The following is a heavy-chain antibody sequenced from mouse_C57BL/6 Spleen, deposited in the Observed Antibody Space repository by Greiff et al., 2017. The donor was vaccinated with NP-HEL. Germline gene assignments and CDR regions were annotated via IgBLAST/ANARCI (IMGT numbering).Heavy chain of an antibody. Sequence: DVKLVESEGGLVQPGSSMKLSCTASGFTFSDYYMAWVRQVPEKGLEWVANINYDGSSTYYLDSLKSRFIISRDNAKNILYLQMSSLKSEDTATYYCARDGAGGNYFDYWGQSTTLTVSS. CDR3: ARDGAGGNYFDY. J-gene: IGHJ2*01. CDR2: INYDGSST. V-gene: IGHV5-16*01. CDR1: GFTFSDYY. D-gene: IGHD2-14*01.